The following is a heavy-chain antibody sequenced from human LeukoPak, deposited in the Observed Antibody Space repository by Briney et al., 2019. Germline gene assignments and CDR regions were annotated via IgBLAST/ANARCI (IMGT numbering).Heavy chain of an antibody. V-gene: IGHV1-2*02. Sequence: GASVKVSCKASGYTFTGYYIHWVRQAPGQGLECMGWINPNSGGTNYAQKFQGRGTMTRDTSISTAYMELSRLTSDDTAVYYCARGGSGSYFSWLDPWGQGTLVTVSS. CDR3: ARGGSGSYFSWLDP. D-gene: IGHD3-10*01. CDR2: INPNSGGT. CDR1: GYTFTGYY. J-gene: IGHJ5*02.